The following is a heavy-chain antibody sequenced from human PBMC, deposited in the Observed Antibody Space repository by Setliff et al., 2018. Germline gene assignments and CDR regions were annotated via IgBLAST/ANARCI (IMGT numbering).Heavy chain of an antibody. CDR1: GGSISSSS. CDR2: ISSSSSYI. Sequence: ETLSLTCTVSGGSISSSSYYWGWIRQPPGKGLEWVSSISSSSSYIYYADSVKGRFTISRDNAKNSLYLQMNSLRAEDTAVYYCAREELWFGELASYYYYGMDVWGQGTTVTVSS. D-gene: IGHD3-10*01. V-gene: IGHV3-21*01. J-gene: IGHJ6*02. CDR3: AREELWFGELASYYYYGMDV.